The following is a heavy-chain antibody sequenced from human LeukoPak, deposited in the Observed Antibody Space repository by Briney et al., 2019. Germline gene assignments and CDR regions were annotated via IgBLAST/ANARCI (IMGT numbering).Heavy chain of an antibody. Sequence: GGSLRLSCVVSGFTFNYAWMSWVRQPPGKGLEWVAHIKPDGSEKNYVDSVKGRFTLFRDDAKNSVYLQMNSLRVEDTAVYYCARDSGSGGPWGQGTPVTVSS. D-gene: IGHD6-19*01. CDR3: ARDSGSGGP. CDR1: GFTFNYAW. CDR2: IKPDGSEK. V-gene: IGHV3-7*01. J-gene: IGHJ5*02.